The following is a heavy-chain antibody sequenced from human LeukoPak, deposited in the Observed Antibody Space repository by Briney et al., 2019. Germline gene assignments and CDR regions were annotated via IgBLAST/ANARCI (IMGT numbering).Heavy chain of an antibody. D-gene: IGHD7-27*01. J-gene: IGHJ4*02. CDR3: ARRPMQNWGFDY. Sequence: GESLKISCKISGDRLTNNWIGWVRQMPGKGLEWMRIIYPGDSDTRYSPSFQGQVTISADKSISTAYLQWNSLKASDTAMYYCARRPMQNWGFDYWGQGTLVTVSS. CDR1: GDRLTNNW. CDR2: IYPGDSDT. V-gene: IGHV5-51*01.